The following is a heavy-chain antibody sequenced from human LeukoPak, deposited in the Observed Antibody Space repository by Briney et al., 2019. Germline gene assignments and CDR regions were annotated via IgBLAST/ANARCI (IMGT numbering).Heavy chain of an antibody. J-gene: IGHJ5*02. V-gene: IGHV4-39*07. D-gene: IGHD3-22*01. Sequence: SETLSLTCTVSGGSISSSSYYWGWIRQPPGKGLEWIGSIYYSGSTYYNPSLKSRVTISVDKSKNQFSLKLSSVTAADTAVYYCARDSDYYDSSGSHVNWFDPWGQGTLVTVSS. CDR2: IYYSGST. CDR3: ARDSDYYDSSGSHVNWFDP. CDR1: GGSISSSSYY.